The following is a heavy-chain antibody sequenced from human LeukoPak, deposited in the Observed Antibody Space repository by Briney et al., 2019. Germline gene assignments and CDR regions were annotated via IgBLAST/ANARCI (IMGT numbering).Heavy chain of an antibody. CDR2: IYYSGST. D-gene: IGHD3-10*01. J-gene: IGHJ4*02. CDR3: ARIDRARDY. CDR1: GGSISSYY. Sequence: SETLSLTCTVSGGSISSYYWSWIRQPPGKGLEWIGYIYYSGSTNYNPSLKSRVTISVDTSKNQFSLKLSSVTAADTAVYYCARIDRARDYWGQGTLVTVSS. V-gene: IGHV4-59*08.